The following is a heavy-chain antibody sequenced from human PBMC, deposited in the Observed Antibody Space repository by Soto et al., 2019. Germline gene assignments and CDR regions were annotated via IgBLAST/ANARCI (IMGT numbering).Heavy chain of an antibody. CDR1: GYSFAGYW. V-gene: IGHV5-10-1*01. CDR3: ARQIYDSDTGPTYQYNFDS. D-gene: IGHD3-22*01. J-gene: IGHJ4*02. CDR2: IDPSDSQT. Sequence: PGEPLKISGKGSGYSFAGYWITWVRQKPGKGLEWMGRIDPSDSQTYYSPSFRGHVTISVTKSITTWFLQLSILRASDTAMYFCARQIYDSDTGPTYQYNFDSWGRGTQVTSPQ.